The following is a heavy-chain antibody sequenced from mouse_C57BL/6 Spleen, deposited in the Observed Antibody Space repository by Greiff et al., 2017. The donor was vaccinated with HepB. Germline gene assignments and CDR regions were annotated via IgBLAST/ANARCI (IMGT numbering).Heavy chain of an antibody. CDR2: ISSGSSTI. J-gene: IGHJ2*01. Sequence: EVKLEESGGGLVKPGGSLKLSCAASGFTFSDYGMHWVRQAPEKGLEWVAYISSGSSTIYYADTVKGLFTISRDNAKNTLFLQMTSLRSEDTAMYYCARRWLLDYWGQGTTLTVSS. D-gene: IGHD2-3*01. V-gene: IGHV5-17*01. CDR3: ARRWLLDY. CDR1: GFTFSDYG.